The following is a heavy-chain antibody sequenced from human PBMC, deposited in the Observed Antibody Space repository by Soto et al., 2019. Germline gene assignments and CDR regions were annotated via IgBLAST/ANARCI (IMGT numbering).Heavy chain of an antibody. V-gene: IGHV4-38-2*02. D-gene: IGHD6-6*01. Sequence: PSETLSLTCAVSGYSISSGYYWGWIRQPPGKGLEWIGSIYHSGSTYYNPSLKSRVTISVDTSKNQFSLKLSAVTAADTAVYYCARDLRADRAARRTLTVFYYGMDVWGQGTTVTVSS. J-gene: IGHJ6*02. CDR3: ARDLRADRAARRTLTVFYYGMDV. CDR2: IYHSGST. CDR1: GYSISSGYY.